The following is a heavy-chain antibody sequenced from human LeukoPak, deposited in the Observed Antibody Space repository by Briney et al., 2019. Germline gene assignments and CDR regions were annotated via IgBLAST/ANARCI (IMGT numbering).Heavy chain of an antibody. CDR3: ARVIVVVPAARGWFGGTDYYYYYYMDV. V-gene: IGHV4-34*01. Sequence: SETPSLTCAVYGGSFSGYYWSWIRQPPGKGLEWLGEINHSGSTNYNPSLKSRVTISVDTSKNQFSLKLSSVTAADTAVYYCARVIVVVPAARGWFGGTDYYYYYYMDVWGKGTTVTVSS. CDR2: INHSGST. CDR1: GGSFSGYY. J-gene: IGHJ6*03. D-gene: IGHD2-2*01.